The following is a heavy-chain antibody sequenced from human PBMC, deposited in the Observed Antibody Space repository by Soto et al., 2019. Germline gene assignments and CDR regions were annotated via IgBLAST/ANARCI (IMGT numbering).Heavy chain of an antibody. Sequence: QVQLQQWGAGLLKPSETLSLTCAVYGGFVSSGSYYWSWIRQPPGKGLEWIGEMSHSGGTHFNPYRNTSVTISVDTSKHQCSLKMASVTAADTALYYCARVERGTATTVVAAFDIWGPGTMVTVSS. D-gene: IGHD1-1*01. CDR1: GGFVSSGSYY. V-gene: IGHV4-34*01. J-gene: IGHJ3*02. CDR2: MSHSGGT. CDR3: ARVERGTATTVVAAFDI.